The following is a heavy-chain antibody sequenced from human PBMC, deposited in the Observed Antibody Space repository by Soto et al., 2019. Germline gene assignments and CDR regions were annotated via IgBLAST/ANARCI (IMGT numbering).Heavy chain of an antibody. CDR3: ARTNYDFWSGHRLYFDY. CDR2: INHSGST. V-gene: IGHV4-34*01. CDR1: GGSFSGYY. J-gene: IGHJ4*02. Sequence: SETLSLTCAVYGGSFSGYYWSWIRQPPGKGLEWIGEINHSGSTNYNPSLKSRVTISVDTSKNQFSLKLSSVTAADTAVYYCARTNYDFWSGHRLYFDYWGQGTLVTVSS. D-gene: IGHD3-3*01.